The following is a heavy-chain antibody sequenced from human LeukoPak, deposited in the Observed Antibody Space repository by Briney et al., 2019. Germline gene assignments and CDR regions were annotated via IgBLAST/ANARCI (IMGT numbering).Heavy chain of an antibody. J-gene: IGHJ6*02. V-gene: IGHV4-4*07. CDR2: IYTSGST. D-gene: IGHD6-13*01. CDR3: ARDQYSSSTRTYYGMDV. CDR1: GGSISSYY. Sequence: SETLSLTCTVSGGSISSYYWSWIRQPAGKGLEWIGRIYTSGSTNYNPSLKSRVTMSVDTSKNQFSLKLSSVTAADTAVYYCARDQYSSSTRTYYGMDVWGQGTTVTASS.